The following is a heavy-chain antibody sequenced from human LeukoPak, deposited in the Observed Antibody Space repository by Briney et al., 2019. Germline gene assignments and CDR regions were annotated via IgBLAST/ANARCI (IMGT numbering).Heavy chain of an antibody. CDR3: AGHGRSTVTTEFDY. D-gene: IGHD4-17*01. J-gene: IGHJ4*02. V-gene: IGHV4-59*08. CDR1: GGSISSYY. Sequence: SETLSLTCTVSGGSISSYYWSWIRQPPGKGLEWIGYIYYSGSTNYNPSLKSRVTISVDTSKNQFSLKLSSVTAADTAVYYCAGHGRSTVTTEFDYWGQGTLVTVSS. CDR2: IYYSGST.